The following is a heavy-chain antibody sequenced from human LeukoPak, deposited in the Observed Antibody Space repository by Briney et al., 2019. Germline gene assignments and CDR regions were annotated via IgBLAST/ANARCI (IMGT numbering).Heavy chain of an antibody. CDR2: IYPGDSDA. J-gene: IGHJ4*02. CDR3: SRRDYSSGWYVDC. V-gene: IGHV5-51*01. CDR1: GYSFSNYW. Sequence: GESLKISCKGSGYSFSNYWIAWARQMPGKGLELMGIIYPGDSDARYSPSFQGQVTISADKSISTAFLQWTSLTASDTAMYYCSRRDYSSGWYVDCWGQGTLVTVSS. D-gene: IGHD6-19*01.